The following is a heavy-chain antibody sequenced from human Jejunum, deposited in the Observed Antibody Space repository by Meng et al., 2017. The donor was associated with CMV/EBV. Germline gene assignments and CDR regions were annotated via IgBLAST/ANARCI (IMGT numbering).Heavy chain of an antibody. Sequence: GLAFSQTWMSWVRPPPEKGLEWVGRITSKVDGEAAEYGASVRGRFTISRDDSENTLYLQMTSLDIEDTGVYYCATGERQWQLLFDCWGQGTLVTVSS. CDR2: ITSKVDGEAA. J-gene: IGHJ4*02. CDR3: ATGERQWQLLFDC. CDR1: GLAFSQTW. V-gene: IGHV3-15*01. D-gene: IGHD6-19*01.